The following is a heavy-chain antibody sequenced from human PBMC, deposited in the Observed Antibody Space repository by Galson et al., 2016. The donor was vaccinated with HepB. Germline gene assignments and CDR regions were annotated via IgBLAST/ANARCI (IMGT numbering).Heavy chain of an antibody. V-gene: IGHV2-5*02. CDR2: IYWDDDK. D-gene: IGHD3-10*01. J-gene: IGHJ3*02. CDR3: AHHKLWLGRAFDI. Sequence: PALVKPTQTLTLTCNFSGFSVSTTGVGVGWIRQPPGKALEWLSLIYWDDDKHYRPSLKSRLTITKDTSKNQVVLTMTNMDPVDTGTYYCAHHKLWLGRAFDIWGQGTMGTVSS. CDR1: GFSVSTTGVG.